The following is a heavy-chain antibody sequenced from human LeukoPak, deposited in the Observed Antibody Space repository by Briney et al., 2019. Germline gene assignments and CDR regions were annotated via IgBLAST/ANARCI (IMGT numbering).Heavy chain of an antibody. J-gene: IGHJ6*02. V-gene: IGHV1-2*02. Sequence: ASVKVSCKASGYTFTGYYMHWVRQAPGQGLEWMEWINPNSGGTNYAQKFQGRVTMTRDTSISTAYMELSRLRSGDTAVYYCARHGKGSTYYDFWSGYYDYYYYGMDVWGQGTTVTVSS. CDR2: INPNSGGT. CDR3: ARHGKGSTYYDFWSGYYDYYYYGMDV. CDR1: GYTFTGYY. D-gene: IGHD3-3*01.